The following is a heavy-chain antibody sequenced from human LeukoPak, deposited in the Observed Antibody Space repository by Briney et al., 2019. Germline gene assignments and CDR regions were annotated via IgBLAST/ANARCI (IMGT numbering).Heavy chain of an antibody. CDR1: GGSISSYY. CDR2: IYTSGST. Sequence: PSETLSLTCTVSGGSISSYYWSWLRQPAGKGLEWIGRIYTSGSTNYNPSLKSRVTMSVDTSKNQFSLKLSSVTAADTAVYYCARNRVVGAPNFDYWGQGTLVTVFS. CDR3: ARNRVVGAPNFDY. D-gene: IGHD1-26*01. J-gene: IGHJ4*02. V-gene: IGHV4-4*07.